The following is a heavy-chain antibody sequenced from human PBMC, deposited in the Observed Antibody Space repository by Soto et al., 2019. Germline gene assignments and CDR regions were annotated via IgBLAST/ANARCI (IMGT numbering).Heavy chain of an antibody. CDR2: VNAGNGDR. J-gene: IGHJ5*02. CDR3: ARAFSSGCTTAFAGFDP. Sequence: ASVKVSCKASGYSFTSYLIYWVRQAPGQRLEWMGWVNAGNGDRKYSQNFQGRVTIARDASASTAYMELSSLRSEDTAVYYCARAFSSGCTTAFAGFDPWGQGTLVTVSS. V-gene: IGHV1-3*01. D-gene: IGHD3-3*01. CDR1: GYSFTSYL.